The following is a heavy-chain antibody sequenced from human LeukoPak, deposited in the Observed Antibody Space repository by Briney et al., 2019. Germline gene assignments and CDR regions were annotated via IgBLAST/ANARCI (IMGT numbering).Heavy chain of an antibody. CDR1: GFTFSSYG. J-gene: IGHJ4*02. Sequence: QPGRSLRLSCAASGFTFSSYGMHWVRQAPGKGLEWVAVISYDGSNKYYADSVKGRFTISRDNSKNTLYLQMNSLRAEDTAVYYCAKGWQLVDYWGQETLVTVSS. D-gene: IGHD6-13*01. V-gene: IGHV3-30*18. CDR2: ISYDGSNK. CDR3: AKGWQLVDY.